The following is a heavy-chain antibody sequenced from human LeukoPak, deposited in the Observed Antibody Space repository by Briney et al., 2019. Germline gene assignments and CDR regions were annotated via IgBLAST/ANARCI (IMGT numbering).Heavy chain of an antibody. J-gene: IGHJ3*02. V-gene: IGHV3-23*01. CDR3: AKVVSGYYPGDAFDI. D-gene: IGHD3-3*01. CDR2: IRASGGST. Sequence: QTGGSLRLSCAASGLTFSSYSMTWVRQAPGKGLEWVSTIRASGGSTFYADSVKGRFIISRDNSKNTLYLQMNSLRAEDTAVYYCAKVVSGYYPGDAFDIWGQGTMVTVSS. CDR1: GLTFSSYS.